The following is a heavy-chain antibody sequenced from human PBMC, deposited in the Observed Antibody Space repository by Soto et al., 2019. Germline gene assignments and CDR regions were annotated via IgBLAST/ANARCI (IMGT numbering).Heavy chain of an antibody. CDR1: GFTFSNYA. V-gene: IGHV3-30-3*01. CDR3: ARDPLAVERPY. J-gene: IGHJ4*02. D-gene: IGHD6-19*01. CDR2: ISYDGSNK. Sequence: GGSLRLSCAASGFTFSNYALHWVRQAPGKGLEWVAVISYDGSNKYYADSVKGRFTISRDNSKNTLYLQMNSLRAEDTAVYYCARDPLAVERPYWGQGTLVTVSS.